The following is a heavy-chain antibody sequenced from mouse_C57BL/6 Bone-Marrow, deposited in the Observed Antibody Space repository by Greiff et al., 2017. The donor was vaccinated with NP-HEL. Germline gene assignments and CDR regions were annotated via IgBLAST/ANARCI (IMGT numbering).Heavy chain of an antibody. CDR2: IYPGSGST. CDR3: ARGGDSLAWFAY. Sequence: VQLQQPGAELVKPGASVKMSCKASGYTFTSYWITWVKQRPGQGLEWIGDIYPGSGSTNYNEKFKSKATLTVDTSSSTAYMQLSSRTSEDSAVYYCARGGDSLAWFAYWGQGTLVTVSA. V-gene: IGHV1-55*01. CDR1: GYTFTSYW. J-gene: IGHJ3*01.